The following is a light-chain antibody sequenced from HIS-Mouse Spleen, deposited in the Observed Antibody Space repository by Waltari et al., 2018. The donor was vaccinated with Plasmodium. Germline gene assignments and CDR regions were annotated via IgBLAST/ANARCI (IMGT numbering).Light chain of an antibody. CDR1: KLGDKY. CDR3: QAWDSSTAV. V-gene: IGLV3-1*01. J-gene: IGLJ3*02. CDR2: QDS. Sequence: SYELTQPPSVSVSPGQTASITCPGDKLGDKYACWYQHKPGQSPVLVIYQDSKRPSGIPGRFSGSNSGNTATLTISGTQAMDEADYYCQAWDSSTAVFGGGTKLTVL.